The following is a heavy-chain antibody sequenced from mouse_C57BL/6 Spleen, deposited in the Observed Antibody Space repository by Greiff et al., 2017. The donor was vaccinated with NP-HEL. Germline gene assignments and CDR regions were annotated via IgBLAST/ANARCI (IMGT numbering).Heavy chain of an antibody. CDR2: VWGVGST. D-gene: IGHD2-12*01. J-gene: IGHJ3*01. CDR1: GFSLTSYG. Sequence: VKLMESGPGLVAPSQSLSITCTVSGFSLTSYGVDWVRQSPGKGLGWLGVVWGVGSTNNNSALNSLISIIKDNSKSQVFLKMTILQTDDTAMYYCASDGAYCYYRFAYWGHAILVTAAA. CDR3: ASDGAYCYYRFAY. V-gene: IGHV2-6*01.